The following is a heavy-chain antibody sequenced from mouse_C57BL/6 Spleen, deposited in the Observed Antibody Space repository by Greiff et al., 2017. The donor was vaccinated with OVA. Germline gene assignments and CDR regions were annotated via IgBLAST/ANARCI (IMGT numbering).Heavy chain of an antibody. CDR3: ARDYYYGSSYVRSAMDY. CDR2: INPNNGGT. V-gene: IGHV1-26*01. J-gene: IGHJ4*01. CDR1: GYTFTDYY. D-gene: IGHD1-1*01. Sequence: EVQLQQSGPELVKPGASVKISCKASGYTFTDYYMNWVKQSHGKSLEWIGDINPNNGGTSYNQKFKGKATLTVDKSSSTAYMELRSLTSEDSAVYYCARDYYYGSSYVRSAMDYWGQGTAVTVSS.